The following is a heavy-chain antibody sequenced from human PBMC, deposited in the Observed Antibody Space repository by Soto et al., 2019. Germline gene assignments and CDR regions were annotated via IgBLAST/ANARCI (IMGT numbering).Heavy chain of an antibody. CDR2: IYYSGST. CDR1: GGSISSGGYY. D-gene: IGHD3-10*01. Sequence: SETLSLTCTVSGGSISSGGYYWSWIRQHPGKGLEWIGYIYYSGSTYYNPSLKSRVTISVDTSKNQFSLKLSSVTAADTAVYYCARAGGLWFGELLPYYFDYWGQGTRVTVSS. CDR3: ARAGGLWFGELLPYYFDY. J-gene: IGHJ4*02. V-gene: IGHV4-31*03.